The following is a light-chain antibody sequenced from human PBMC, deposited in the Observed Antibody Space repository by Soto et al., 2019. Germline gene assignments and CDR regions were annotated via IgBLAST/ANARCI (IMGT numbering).Light chain of an antibody. V-gene: IGLV1-44*01. CDR3: AAWDDSLKGVV. CDR2: TNN. CDR1: SSNIGSNT. Sequence: QPVLTQPPSASGTPGQRVTISCSGSSSNIGSNTVNWYQQLPGTAPRVLIYTNNQRPSGVPDRFSGSKSGTSASLAISGLQSEDEANYYCAAWDDSLKGVVFGGGTQLTVL. J-gene: IGLJ3*02.